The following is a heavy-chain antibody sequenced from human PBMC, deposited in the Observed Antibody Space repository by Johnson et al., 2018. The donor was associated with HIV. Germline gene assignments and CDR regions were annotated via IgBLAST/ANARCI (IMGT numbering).Heavy chain of an antibody. CDR1: GFTFSSYA. D-gene: IGHD3-22*01. CDR3: AIPYYFDRGVYH. CDR2: ISYDGSNK. J-gene: IGHJ3*01. Sequence: VLLLESGGGVVQPGRSLRLSCAASGFTFSSYAMHWVRQAPGKGLEWVAVISYDGSNKYYADSVKGRFNIFRDNSKSTLYRQMGSLRAEDMGVYYCAIPYYFDRGVYHWGQGTMVTVSS. V-gene: IGHV3-30*14.